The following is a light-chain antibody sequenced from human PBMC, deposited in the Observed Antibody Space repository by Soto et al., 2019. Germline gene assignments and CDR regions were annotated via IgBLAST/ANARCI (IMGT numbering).Light chain of an antibody. Sequence: ASPKTQYPSSLSASVGGRITIPCRASRDIGSDLSWYQQKPGKAPTLLIYDASSRATGIPDRFSGSGSGTDFTLTISRLEPDDVAVYHCQQSDTSSPRYTFGQGGKVDI. J-gene: IGKJ2*01. V-gene: IGKV1-13*02. CDR1: RDIGSD. CDR3: QQSDTSSPRYT. CDR2: DAS.